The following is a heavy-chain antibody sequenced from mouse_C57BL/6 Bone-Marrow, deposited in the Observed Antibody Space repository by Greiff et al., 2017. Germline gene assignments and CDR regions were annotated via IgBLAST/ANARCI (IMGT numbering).Heavy chain of an antibody. CDR2: ISGGGGNT. J-gene: IGHJ1*03. CDR3: ARHPPSYYYGSSGYCDV. V-gene: IGHV5-9*01. CDR1: GFTFSSYT. D-gene: IGHD1-1*01. Sequence: EVHLVESGGGLVKPGGSLKLSCAASGFTFSSYTMSWVRQTPEKRLEWVATISGGGGNTYYPDSVKGRFTISRDTAKNTLYLQMSSLRSEDTALYCCARHPPSYYYGSSGYCDVWGTGTTVTVSS.